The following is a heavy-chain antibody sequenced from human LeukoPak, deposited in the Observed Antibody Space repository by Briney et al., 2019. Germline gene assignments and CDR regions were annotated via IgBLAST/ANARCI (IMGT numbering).Heavy chain of an antibody. J-gene: IGHJ4*02. CDR1: GYTFTDYY. CDR2: IYPNSGGT. D-gene: IGHD1-26*01. CDR3: ARGGPSPIDY. V-gene: IGHV1-2*02. Sequence: ASVTVSCTASGYTFTDYYMHWVRQAPGQGLEWMGWIYPNSGGTKYAQKFQGRVTMTRDTSISTAYMELSRLRSDDTAVYYCARGGPSPIDYWGRGILVTVSS.